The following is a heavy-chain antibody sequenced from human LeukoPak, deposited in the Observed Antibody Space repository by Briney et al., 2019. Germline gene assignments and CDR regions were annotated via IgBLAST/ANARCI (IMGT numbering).Heavy chain of an antibody. V-gene: IGHV4-34*01. CDR3: ARGLRSRHYYFDY. CDR2: INHSGST. CDR1: GGSFSGYY. D-gene: IGHD5-24*01. Sequence: SETLSLTCAVYGGSFSGYYWSWIRQPLGKGLEWIGEINHSGSTNYNPSLKSRVTISVDTSKNQFSLKLSSVTAADTAVYYCARGLRSRHYYFDYWGQGTLVTVSS. J-gene: IGHJ4*02.